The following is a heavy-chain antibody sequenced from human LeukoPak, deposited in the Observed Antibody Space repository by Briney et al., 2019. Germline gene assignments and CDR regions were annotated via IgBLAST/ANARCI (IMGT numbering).Heavy chain of an antibody. CDR3: ARSKDILTGYCFDY. D-gene: IGHD3-9*01. CDR2: IYYSGST. J-gene: IGHJ4*02. Sequence: SETLSLTCTVSGGSISSYYWSWIRQPPGKGLEWIGYIYYSGSTHYNPSLTSRVTISVDTSKKQFSLKLSSVTAADTAVYYCARSKDILTGYCFDYWGRGTLVTVSS. V-gene: IGHV4-59*01. CDR1: GGSISSYY.